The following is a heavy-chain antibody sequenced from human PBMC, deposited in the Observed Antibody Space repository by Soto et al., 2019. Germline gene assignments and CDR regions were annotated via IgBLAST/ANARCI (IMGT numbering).Heavy chain of an antibody. V-gene: IGHV6-1*01. CDR2: TYYRSKWYN. J-gene: IGHJ6*02. CDR1: GDSVSSNSAA. CDR3: ARETPLLWFGELEGMDV. Sequence: SQTLSLTCAISGDSVSSNSAAWNWIRQSPSRGLEWLGRTYYRSKWYNDYAVSVKGRITINPDTSKNQFSLQLNSVTPEDTAVYYCARETPLLWFGELEGMDVWGQGTTVTVSS. D-gene: IGHD3-10*01.